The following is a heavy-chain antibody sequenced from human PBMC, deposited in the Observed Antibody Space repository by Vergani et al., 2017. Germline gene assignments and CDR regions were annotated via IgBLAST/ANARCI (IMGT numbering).Heavy chain of an antibody. V-gene: IGHV4-39*01. CDR1: GGSINPSSSF. D-gene: IGHD2-2*01. Sequence: QLQLQESGPGLVKPSETLSLICTVSGGSINPSSSFWGWIRQSPGKGLEWIGSINYVGRTYYIPSLQSRATVFVDTSKNQFSLNLTSVTAADTAVYYCARWGLGFPQKNIVVVPAALYWGQGTLVTVSS. CDR2: INYVGRT. CDR3: ARWGLGFPQKNIVVVPAALY. J-gene: IGHJ4*02.